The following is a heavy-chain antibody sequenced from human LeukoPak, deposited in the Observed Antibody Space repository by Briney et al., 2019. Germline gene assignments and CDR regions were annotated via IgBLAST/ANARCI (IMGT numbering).Heavy chain of an antibody. V-gene: IGHV5-51*01. J-gene: IGHJ3*01. Sequence: PGESLKISCKGSGYSFTAHWIAWVRQMPGKGVEWMGSVFPDDCHISYSASFQGQVTISADKSISTAYLQWSSLRASDTAMYYCVRPSGVVQESTISVQAFDVRGQGTRVTVSS. CDR2: VFPDDCHI. D-gene: IGHD2-15*01. CDR1: GYSFTAHW. CDR3: VRPSGVVQESTISVQAFDV.